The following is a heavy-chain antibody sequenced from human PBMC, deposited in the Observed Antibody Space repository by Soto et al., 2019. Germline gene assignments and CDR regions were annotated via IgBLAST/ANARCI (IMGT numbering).Heavy chain of an antibody. V-gene: IGHV4-34*01. D-gene: IGHD2-21*01. CDR1: CWAPNGHF. Sequence: SETPSLTRVFSCWAPNGHFLSWIRPPPRMALEWDGESNHLWSNNYNPSLNSRVTMSVDTSKNQFSLTLNSVTAADTATYYCARGGISHWAYFYYMDVWDRGPTVTVSS. CDR2: SNHLWSN. CDR3: ARGGISHWAYFYYMDV. J-gene: IGHJ6*03.